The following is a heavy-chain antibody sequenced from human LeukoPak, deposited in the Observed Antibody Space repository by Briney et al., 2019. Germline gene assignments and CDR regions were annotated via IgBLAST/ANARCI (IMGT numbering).Heavy chain of an antibody. V-gene: IGHV1-8*03. CDR2: MNPNSGNT. CDR3: ARKRGSYSFDY. Sequence: ASVKVSCKASGYTFSSYDINWVRQATGQGLEWMGWMNPNSGNTAYAQKFQGRVTITSDTSISTAYMELSSLRSEDTAVYYCARKRGSYSFDYWGQGTLVTVSS. D-gene: IGHD1-26*01. J-gene: IGHJ4*02. CDR1: GYTFSSYD.